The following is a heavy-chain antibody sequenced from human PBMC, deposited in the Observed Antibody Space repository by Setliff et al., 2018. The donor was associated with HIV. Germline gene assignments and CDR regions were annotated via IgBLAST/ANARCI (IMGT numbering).Heavy chain of an antibody. D-gene: IGHD3-16*01. CDR3: LRASSLRSPFDY. CDR2: INIDGSGA. V-gene: IGHV3-74*01. J-gene: IGHJ4*02. Sequence: GESLKISCAASGFTFSSYWMHWVRQVPGKGLVWVSRINIDGSGAIYADTVKGRFTISRDNANNTLYLQMNNLRTEDTAIYYCLRASSLRSPFDYWGQGTLVTVSS. CDR1: GFTFSSYW.